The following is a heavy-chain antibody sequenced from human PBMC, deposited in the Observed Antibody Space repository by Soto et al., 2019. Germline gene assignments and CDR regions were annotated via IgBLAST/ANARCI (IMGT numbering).Heavy chain of an antibody. V-gene: IGHV3-30-3*01. Sequence: QVQLVESGGGVVQPGRSLRLSCAASGFTFSSYAMHWVRQAPGKGLEWVAVISYDGSNKYYADSVKGRFTISRDNSKNTLYLQMNSLTAEDTAVYYCARGGATVTTTGWFDHWGQGPLVTVSS. J-gene: IGHJ5*02. CDR3: ARGGATVTTTGWFDH. CDR1: GFTFSSYA. D-gene: IGHD4-17*01. CDR2: ISYDGSNK.